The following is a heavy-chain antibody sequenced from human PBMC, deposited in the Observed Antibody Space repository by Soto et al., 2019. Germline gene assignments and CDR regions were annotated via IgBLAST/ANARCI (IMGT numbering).Heavy chain of an antibody. CDR2: IKSKTDGGTT. CDR1: GFTFSNAW. Sequence: EVQLVESGGGLVKPGGSLRLSCAASGFTFSNAWMSWVRQAPGKGLEWVGRIKSKTDGGTTDYAAPVKGRFTISRDDAKNTLYLQMNSLKTEDTAVYYCTTDVNYYYCYYMDVWGKGTTVTVSS. J-gene: IGHJ6*03. CDR3: TTDVNYYYCYYMDV. V-gene: IGHV3-15*01.